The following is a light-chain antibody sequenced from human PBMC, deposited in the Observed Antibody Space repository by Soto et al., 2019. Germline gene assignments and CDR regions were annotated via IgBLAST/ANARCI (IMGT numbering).Light chain of an antibody. CDR2: SAS. CDR3: QKFNTAPLT. Sequence: DIQMTQSPSSLSASVGDRVTITCRASQDISVYLAWYQQKPGKVPKLLIYSASTLRSGVPSRFSGSGSGTDFTLNISSLQPEDVATYFCQKFNTAPLTFGQGTRLEIK. V-gene: IGKV1-27*01. J-gene: IGKJ5*01. CDR1: QDISVY.